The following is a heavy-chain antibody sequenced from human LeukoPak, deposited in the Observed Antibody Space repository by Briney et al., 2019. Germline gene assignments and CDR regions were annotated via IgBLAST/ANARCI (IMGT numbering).Heavy chain of an antibody. CDR2: IYYSGST. D-gene: IGHD6-6*01. CDR1: GGSFSGYY. J-gene: IGHJ4*02. V-gene: IGHV4-59*01. Sequence: SETLSLTCAVYGGSFSGYYWSWIRQPPGKGLEWIGYIYYSGSTNYNPSLKSRVTISVDTSKNQFSLKLSSVTAADTAVYYCARDRYSSSSGGSTTWGQGTLVTVSS. CDR3: ARDRYSSSSGGSTT.